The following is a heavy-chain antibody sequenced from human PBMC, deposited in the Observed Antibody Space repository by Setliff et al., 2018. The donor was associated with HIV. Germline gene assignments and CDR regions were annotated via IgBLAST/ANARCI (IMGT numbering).Heavy chain of an antibody. D-gene: IGHD1-20*01. V-gene: IGHV3-21*05. CDR2: ISGGSTSHM. CDR3: ARYKWNNWIFGWFDP. CDR1: GFTFSSYA. Sequence: GGSLRLSCAASGFTFSSYAMHWVRQAPGRGLEWVSYISGGSTSHMNYADSVKGRFTISRDNAKISLYLQMNSLRAEDTAVYYCARYKWNNWIFGWFDPWGQGTVVTVSS. J-gene: IGHJ5*02.